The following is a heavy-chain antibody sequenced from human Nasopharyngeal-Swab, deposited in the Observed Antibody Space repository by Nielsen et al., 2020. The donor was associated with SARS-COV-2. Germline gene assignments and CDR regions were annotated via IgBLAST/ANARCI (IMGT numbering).Heavy chain of an antibody. CDR1: GGSISSSSYY. J-gene: IGHJ6*02. D-gene: IGHD3-10*01. Sequence: SETLSLTCTVSGGSISSSSYYWGWIRQPPGKGLEWIGSIYYSGCTYYNPSLKSRVTISVDTSKNQFSLKLSSVTAADTAVYYCASGSGSYYKGPGVWGQGTTVTVSS. V-gene: IGHV4-39*01. CDR2: IYYSGCT. CDR3: ASGSGSYYKGPGV.